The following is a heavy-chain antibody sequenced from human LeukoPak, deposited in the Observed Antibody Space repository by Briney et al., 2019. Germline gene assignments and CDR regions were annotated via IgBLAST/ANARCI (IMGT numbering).Heavy chain of an antibody. CDR3: ARAPIAARLPYYYYYMDV. V-gene: IGHV1-18*01. CDR1: GYTFTSYG. Sequence: ASVKVSCKASGYTFTSYGISWVRQAPGQGLEWMGWISAYNGNTSYAQKLQGRVTMTTDTSTSTAYMELRSLRSDDTAVYYCARAPIAARLPYYYYYMDVWGKGTTVTVSS. D-gene: IGHD6-6*01. CDR2: ISAYNGNT. J-gene: IGHJ6*03.